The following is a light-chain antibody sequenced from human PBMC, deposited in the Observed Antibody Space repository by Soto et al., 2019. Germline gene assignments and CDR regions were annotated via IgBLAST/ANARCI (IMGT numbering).Light chain of an antibody. Sequence: QSALTQPASVSGSPGQSITISCTGTSSNVGSYKLVSWYQQHPGKAPKLMIFEVNKRPSGVSNRFSGSKSGNTASLTISGLKVEDESEYYCCSSGGSPTYVFGTGTKVA. CDR1: SSNVGSYKL. V-gene: IGLV2-23*02. CDR3: CSSGGSPTYV. CDR2: EVN. J-gene: IGLJ1*01.